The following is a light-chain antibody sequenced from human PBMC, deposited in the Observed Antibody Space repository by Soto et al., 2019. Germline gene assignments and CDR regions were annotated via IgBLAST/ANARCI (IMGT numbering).Light chain of an antibody. V-gene: IGKV3-20*01. CDR2: GAS. Sequence: EIVLTQSPGTLSLSPGERATLSCRASQSVSSSYLAWYQQKPGQAPRLLIYGASSRATGIPDRFSGSGSGTDFTLTISRLVPEDFAVYYCQQYGSSPLTFGGGTKVDSK. J-gene: IGKJ4*01. CDR3: QQYGSSPLT. CDR1: QSVSSSY.